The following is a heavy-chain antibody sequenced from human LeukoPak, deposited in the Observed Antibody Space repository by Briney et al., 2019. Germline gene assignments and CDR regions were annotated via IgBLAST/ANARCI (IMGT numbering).Heavy chain of an antibody. CDR1: GFTFSSYW. J-gene: IGHJ5*02. D-gene: IGHD4-17*01. CDR3: ARESYDYGDSNWFDP. Sequence: GGSLRLSCAASGFTFSSYWMSWVRQAPGKGLEWVANIKQDGSEKYYVDSVKGRFTISRDNAKNSLYLQMNSLRAEDTAVYYCARESYDYGDSNWFDPWGQGTLVTVSS. V-gene: IGHV3-7*01. CDR2: IKQDGSEK.